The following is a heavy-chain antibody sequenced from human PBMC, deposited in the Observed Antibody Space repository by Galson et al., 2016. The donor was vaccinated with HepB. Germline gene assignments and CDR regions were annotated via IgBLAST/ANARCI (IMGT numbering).Heavy chain of an antibody. Sequence: SLRLSCAASGFTFINYGMHWVRQAPGKGLEWVALIWYDGTNKYYADSVKGRFTISRDNSKNTVYLQMNSLRAEDTASYYCAKGGGSTWYISPHFVDPWGQGTLVTVSS. D-gene: IGHD6-13*01. CDR2: IWYDGTNK. CDR1: GFTFINYG. CDR3: AKGGGSTWYISPHFVDP. J-gene: IGHJ5*02. V-gene: IGHV3-33*06.